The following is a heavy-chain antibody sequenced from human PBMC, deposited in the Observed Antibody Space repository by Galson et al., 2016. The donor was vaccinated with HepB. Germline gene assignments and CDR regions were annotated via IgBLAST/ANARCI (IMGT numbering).Heavy chain of an antibody. J-gene: IGHJ5*02. Sequence: SLRLSCAASGFTFSSYAMHWVRQAPGKGLEWVAVIWYDGSNKFYGDSVKGRFTISRDNSKNTLYLQMNRLRAEDTAVYYCARAGFRGAFDPWGQGTLVTVSS. V-gene: IGHV3-33*08. CDR1: GFTFSSYA. CDR3: ARAGFRGAFDP. D-gene: IGHD3-10*01. CDR2: IWYDGSNK.